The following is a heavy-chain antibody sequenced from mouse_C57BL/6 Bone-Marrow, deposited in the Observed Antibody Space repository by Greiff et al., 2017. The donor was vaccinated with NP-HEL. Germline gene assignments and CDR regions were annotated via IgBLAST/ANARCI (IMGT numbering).Heavy chain of an antibody. CDR2: INPNYGTT. J-gene: IGHJ4*01. Sequence: EVQLVESGPELVKPGASVKISCKASGYSFTDYNMNWVKQSNGKSLEWIGVINPNYGTTSYNQKFKGKATLTVDQSSSTAYMQLNSLTSEDSAVYYCAREDDGYYSYAMDYWGQGTSVTVSS. CDR1: GYSFTDYN. D-gene: IGHD2-3*01. V-gene: IGHV1-39*01. CDR3: AREDDGYYSYAMDY.